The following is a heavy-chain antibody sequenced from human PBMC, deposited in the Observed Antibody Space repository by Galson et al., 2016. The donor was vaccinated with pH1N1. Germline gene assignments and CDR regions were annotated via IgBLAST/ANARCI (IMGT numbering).Heavy chain of an antibody. CDR2: IYYSGST. Sequence: TLSLTCTVSGGSISSGDYNWSWIRQPPGKGLEWIGYIYYSGSTYYNPSLKSRVTISVDTSKYQFSLKLSSVTAADTAVYYCARGAYGDYVGFVDYWGQGTLVTVSS. CDR1: GGSISSGDYN. V-gene: IGHV4-30-4*01. J-gene: IGHJ4*02. CDR3: ARGAYGDYVGFVDY. D-gene: IGHD4-17*01.